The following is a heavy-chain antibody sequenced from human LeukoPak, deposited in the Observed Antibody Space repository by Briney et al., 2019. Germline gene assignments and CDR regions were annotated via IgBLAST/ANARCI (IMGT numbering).Heavy chain of an antibody. V-gene: IGHV4-39*01. J-gene: IGHJ6*03. D-gene: IGHD3-3*01. CDR2: IYYSGST. CDR1: GGSISSSSYY. CDR3: ARQEGLRFLEWLSLYMDV. Sequence: SETLSLTCTVPGGSISSSSYYWGWIRQPPGTGLEWIVSIYYSGSTYYNPSLKSRVTISVDTSKNQFSLKLSSVTAADTAVYYCARQEGLRFLEWLSLYMDVWGKGTTVTVSS.